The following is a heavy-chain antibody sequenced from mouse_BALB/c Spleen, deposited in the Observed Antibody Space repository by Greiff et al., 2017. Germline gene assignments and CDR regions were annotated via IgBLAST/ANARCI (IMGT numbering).Heavy chain of an antibody. CDR2: IDPYDSET. CDR3: ARRITTATRGAMDY. CDR1: GYTFTSYW. Sequence: QVQLQQSGAELVRPGASVKLPCKASGYTFTSYWMNWVKQRPEQGLEWIGRIDPYDSETHYNQKFKDKAILTVDKSSSTAYMQLSSLTSEDSAVYYCARRITTATRGAMDYWGQGTSVTVSS. D-gene: IGHD1-2*01. J-gene: IGHJ4*01. V-gene: IGHV1-52*01.